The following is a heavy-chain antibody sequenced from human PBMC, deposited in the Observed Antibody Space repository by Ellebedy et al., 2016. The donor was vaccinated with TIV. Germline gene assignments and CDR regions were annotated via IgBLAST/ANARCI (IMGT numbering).Heavy chain of an antibody. Sequence: RGGSLRLSCAASGFTFSSYWMSWVRQAPGKGLEWVANIKQDGSEKYYVDSVKGRFTISRDNAKNSLYLQMNSLRAEDTAVYYCARDGRLGYCSGGSCFTGVFKDGMDVWGQGTTVTVSS. CDR3: ARDGRLGYCSGGSCFTGVFKDGMDV. CDR2: IKQDGSEK. CDR1: GFTFSSYW. D-gene: IGHD2-15*01. J-gene: IGHJ6*02. V-gene: IGHV3-7*01.